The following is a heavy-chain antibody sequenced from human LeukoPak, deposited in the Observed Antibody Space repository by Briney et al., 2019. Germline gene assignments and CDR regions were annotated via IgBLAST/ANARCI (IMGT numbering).Heavy chain of an antibody. Sequence: SETLSLTCTVSGGSISSSSYYWGWIRQPPGKGLEWIGSIYYSGSTYYNPSLKSRVTISVDTSKNQFSLKLSSVTAADPAVYYCARPVKPGDFDWLFDYWGQGTLVTVSS. J-gene: IGHJ4*02. CDR2: IYYSGST. D-gene: IGHD3-9*01. CDR3: ARPVKPGDFDWLFDY. V-gene: IGHV4-39*01. CDR1: GGSISSSSYY.